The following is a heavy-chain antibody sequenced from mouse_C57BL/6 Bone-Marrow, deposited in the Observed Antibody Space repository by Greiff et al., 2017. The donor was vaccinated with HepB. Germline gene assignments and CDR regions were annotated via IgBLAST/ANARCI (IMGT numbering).Heavy chain of an antibody. Sequence: VQLQQSGAELARPGASVKLSCKASGYTFTSYGISWVKQRTGQGLEWIGEIYPRSGNTYYNEKFKGKATLTADKSSSTAYMALRSLTSEDSAVYFCAREDYGSSPFAYWGQGTLVTVSA. V-gene: IGHV1-81*01. D-gene: IGHD1-1*01. CDR3: AREDYGSSPFAY. J-gene: IGHJ3*01. CDR1: GYTFTSYG. CDR2: IYPRSGNT.